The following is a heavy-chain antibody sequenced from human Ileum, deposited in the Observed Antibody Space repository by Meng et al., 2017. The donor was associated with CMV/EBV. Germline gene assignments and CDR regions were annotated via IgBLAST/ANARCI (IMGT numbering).Heavy chain of an antibody. J-gene: IGHJ6*02. CDR1: GFTFSSYS. Sequence: GESLKISCAASGFTFSSYSMNWVRQAPGKGLEWVSSISSSSSYIYYADSVKGRFTISSANAKNSLYLQMTSLRAEDTAVYYCARVGVVRSGYHQGPQWPTDNYYYGMDVWGQGTTVTVSS. CDR2: ISSSSSYI. D-gene: IGHD3-3*01. V-gene: IGHV3-21*01. CDR3: ARVGVVRSGYHQGPQWPTDNYYYGMDV.